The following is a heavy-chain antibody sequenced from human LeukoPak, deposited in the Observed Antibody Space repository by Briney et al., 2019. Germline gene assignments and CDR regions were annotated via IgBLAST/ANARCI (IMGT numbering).Heavy chain of an antibody. CDR1: GFTFSSYG. V-gene: IGHV3-30*02. J-gene: IGHJ5*02. CDR2: IRYDGSNK. CDR3: AREGRIYSSSWYAFDP. Sequence: GGSLRLSSAATGFTFSSYGMPWVREAPGKGLEWVAFIRYDGSNKYYADSVKGRFTISRDNSKNTLYLHVNSLRPEDTAVYYCAREGRIYSSSWYAFDPWGQGTLVTVSS. D-gene: IGHD6-13*01.